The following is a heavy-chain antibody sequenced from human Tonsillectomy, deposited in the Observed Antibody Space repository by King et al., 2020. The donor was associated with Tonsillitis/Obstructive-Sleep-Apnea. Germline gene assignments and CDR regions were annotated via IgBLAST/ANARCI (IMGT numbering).Heavy chain of an antibody. Sequence: VQLQESGPGLVKPSETLSLTCTVSGGSISSYYWSWIRQPPGKGLEWIGYIYYSGSTNYNPSLKSRVTISVDTSKNQYSLELSSVTAADTAVYYCARHPLRLLRFLERSPARRHYFDYWGQGTLVTVSS. CDR3: ARHPLRLLRFLERSPARRHYFDY. CDR2: IYYSGST. J-gene: IGHJ4*02. V-gene: IGHV4-59*08. CDR1: GGSISSYY. D-gene: IGHD3-3*01.